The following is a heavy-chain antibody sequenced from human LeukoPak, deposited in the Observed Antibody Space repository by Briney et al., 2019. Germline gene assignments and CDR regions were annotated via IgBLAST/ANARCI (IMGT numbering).Heavy chain of an antibody. CDR3: ARDNRVITIFGVVTRWWFDP. CDR2: VYSDGRT. Sequence: GGSLRLSCAASGFAVSSNYMSRVRQAPRKGLEWVSIVYSDGRTFYPDSVKGRFTVSRDSSKNTLHLEMNSLRVEDTAIYYCARDNRVITIFGVVTRWWFDPWGQGSLVTVSS. CDR1: GFAVSSNY. D-gene: IGHD3-3*01. J-gene: IGHJ5*02. V-gene: IGHV3-53*01.